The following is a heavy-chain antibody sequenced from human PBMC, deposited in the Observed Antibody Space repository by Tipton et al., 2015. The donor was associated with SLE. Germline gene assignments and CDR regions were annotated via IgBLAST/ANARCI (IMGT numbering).Heavy chain of an antibody. V-gene: IGHV4-4*07. J-gene: IGHJ4*02. CDR2: MYMS. D-gene: IGHD2-15*01. CDR1: GGSISSYY. CDR3: ARRRHPCGSGGTCVDF. Sequence: TLSLTCTVSGGSISSYYWTWIRQPAGKGLEWIGRMYMSESRVTMSVDTSKNHFSLKLSSVTAADTAVYYCARRRHPCGSGGTCVDFWGQGTLVTVSS.